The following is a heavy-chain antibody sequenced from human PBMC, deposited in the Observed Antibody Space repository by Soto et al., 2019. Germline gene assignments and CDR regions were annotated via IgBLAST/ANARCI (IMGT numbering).Heavy chain of an antibody. CDR3: ARVLRFLEWLSSDYYYGMDV. CDR1: GYTFTSYG. CDR2: ISAYNGNT. J-gene: IGHJ6*02. D-gene: IGHD3-3*01. Sequence: RASVKVSCKASGYTFTSYGISWVRQDPGQGLEWMGWISAYNGNTNYAQKLQGGVTMTTDTSTSTAYMELRSLRSDDTAVYYCARVLRFLEWLSSDYYYGMDVWGQGTTLPVSS. V-gene: IGHV1-18*01.